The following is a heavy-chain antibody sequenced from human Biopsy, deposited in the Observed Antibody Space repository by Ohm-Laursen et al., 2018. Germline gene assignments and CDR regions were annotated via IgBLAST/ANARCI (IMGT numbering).Heavy chain of an antibody. CDR1: GFIFSSND. J-gene: IGHJ5*01. V-gene: IGHV3-23*01. D-gene: IGHD1-14*01. CDR3: VKQWGGYNFDS. CDR2: IDVSDYNT. Sequence: SLRLSCSASGFIFSSNDMSWVRQAPGKGLEWVAHIDVSDYNTYYADSVRGRSTISRDNSKQMVHLEINSLTADDTAVYYCVKQWGGYNFDSWGQGTLVTVSS.